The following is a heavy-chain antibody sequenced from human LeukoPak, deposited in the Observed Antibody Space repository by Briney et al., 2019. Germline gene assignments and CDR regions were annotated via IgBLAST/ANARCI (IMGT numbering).Heavy chain of an antibody. CDR3: ARDRVTGTISGQRY. V-gene: IGHV3-30-3*01. Sequence: PGGSLRLSCAASGFTFSSYAMHWVRQAPGKGLEGGAVISYDGSNKYYADSVKGRFTISRDNSKNTLYLQMNSLRAEDTAVYYCARDRVTGTISGQRYWGQGTLVTVSS. CDR2: ISYDGSNK. D-gene: IGHD1-7*01. CDR1: GFTFSSYA. J-gene: IGHJ4*02.